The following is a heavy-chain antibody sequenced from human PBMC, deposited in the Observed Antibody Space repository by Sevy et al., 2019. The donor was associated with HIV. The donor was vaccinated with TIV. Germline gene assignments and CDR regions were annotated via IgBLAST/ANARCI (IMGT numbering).Heavy chain of an antibody. CDR3: AVQPTITMIIPDFYY. CDR1: GFTFSSYA. D-gene: IGHD3-22*01. CDR2: ISGSGGST. V-gene: IGHV3-23*01. Sequence: GGSLRLSCAASGFTFSSYAMSWVRQAPGKGLEWVSAISGSGGSTYYADSVKGRFTISRDNSKNTLYLQMNSLRAEDTAVYYCAVQPTITMIIPDFYYWGQGTLVTVSS. J-gene: IGHJ4*02.